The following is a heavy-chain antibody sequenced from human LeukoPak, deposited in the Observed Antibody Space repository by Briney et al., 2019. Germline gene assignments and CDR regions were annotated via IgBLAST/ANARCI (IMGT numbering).Heavy chain of an antibody. J-gene: IGHJ3*01. CDR3: ASSYYYDSSGYGPPDV. V-gene: IGHV4-30-2*01. Sequence: PSQTLSLTCAASGGSISSGGYSWSWIRQPPGKGLEWIGYIYHSGSTYYNPSLRSRVTISVDRSKNQFSLKLSSVTAADTAVYYCASSYYYDSSGYGPPDVWGQGTMVTVSS. D-gene: IGHD3-22*01. CDR2: IYHSGST. CDR1: GGSISSGGYS.